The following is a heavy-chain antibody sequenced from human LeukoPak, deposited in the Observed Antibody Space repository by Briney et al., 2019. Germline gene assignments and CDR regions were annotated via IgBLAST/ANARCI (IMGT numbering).Heavy chain of an antibody. CDR2: ISGSGSNT. CDR1: GFXFSSYA. Sequence: GGSLRLSCGASGFXFSSYAMSWIRQAPGKGLEWVSGISGSGSNTYYADSVQGRFTVSRDKSKNTLYLQMNSLRAEDTAVYYCAKDLNYYGSGGVDYWGQGTVVTVSS. J-gene: IGHJ4*02. D-gene: IGHD3-10*01. CDR3: AKDLNYYGSGGVDY. V-gene: IGHV3-23*01.